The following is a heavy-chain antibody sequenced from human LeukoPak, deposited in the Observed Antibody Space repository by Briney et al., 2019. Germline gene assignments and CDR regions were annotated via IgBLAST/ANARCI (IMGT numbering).Heavy chain of an antibody. J-gene: IGHJ3*02. Sequence: SVKVSCKASGGTFSSYAISWVRRAPGQGLEWMGGIIPIFGTANYAQKFQGRVTITADESTGTAYMELSSLRSEDTAVYYCASIWGYGSSWYGAFDIWGQGTMVTVSS. CDR2: IIPIFGTA. CDR1: GGTFSSYA. CDR3: ASIWGYGSSWYGAFDI. D-gene: IGHD6-13*01. V-gene: IGHV1-69*13.